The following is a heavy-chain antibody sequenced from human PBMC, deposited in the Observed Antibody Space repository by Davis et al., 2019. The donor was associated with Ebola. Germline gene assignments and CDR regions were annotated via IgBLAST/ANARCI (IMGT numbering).Heavy chain of an antibody. CDR1: GFTFSSYW. CDR2: IKSKTDGGTT. CDR3: TTDGVGYYYGSGSYPRRYYYYYYGMDV. J-gene: IGHJ6*02. D-gene: IGHD3-10*01. V-gene: IGHV3-15*01. Sequence: GGSLRLSCAAFGFTFSSYWMSWVRQAPGKGLEWVGRIKSKTDGGTTDYAAPVKGRFTISRDDSKNTLYLQMNSLKTEDTAVYYCTTDGVGYYYGSGSYPRRYYYYYYGMDVWGQGTTVTVSS.